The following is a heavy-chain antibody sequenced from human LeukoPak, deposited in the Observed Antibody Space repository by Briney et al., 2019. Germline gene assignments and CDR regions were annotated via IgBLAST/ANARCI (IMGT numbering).Heavy chain of an antibody. V-gene: IGHV4-34*01. CDR3: ARRVVGAAGDY. J-gene: IGHJ4*02. Sequence: PSETLSLTCAVYGGSFSGYYWSWIRQPPGKGLEWIGEINHSGSTNYNPSLKSRVTISVDTSKNQFSLKLSSVTAADTAVYYCARRVVGAAGDYWGQGTLVTVSS. D-gene: IGHD1-26*01. CDR2: INHSGST. CDR1: GGSFSGYY.